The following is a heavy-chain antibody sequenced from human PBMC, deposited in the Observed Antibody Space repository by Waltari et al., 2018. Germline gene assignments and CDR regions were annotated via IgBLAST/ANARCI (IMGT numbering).Heavy chain of an antibody. CDR1: GYSISSGYY. J-gene: IGHJ4*02. CDR2: IYHSGST. CDR3: ASPAAPGGYFDY. V-gene: IGHV4-38-2*02. Sequence: QVQLQESGPGLVKPSETLSLTCTVSGYSISSGYYWGWIRQPPGKGLEWIGSIYHSGSTYYNPSLKSRVTTSVDTSKNQFSLKLSSVTAADTAVYYCASPAAPGGYFDYWGQGTLVTVSS. D-gene: IGHD6-13*01.